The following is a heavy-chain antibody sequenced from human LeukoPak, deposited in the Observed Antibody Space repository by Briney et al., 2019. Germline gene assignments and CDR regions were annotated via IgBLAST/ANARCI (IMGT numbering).Heavy chain of an antibody. CDR2: ISYDGSNK. J-gene: IGHJ4*02. CDR3: AKDYYGSGIQYFDY. V-gene: IGHV3-30*04. Sequence: GGSLRLSCAASGFTFSSYAMHWVRQAPGKGLEWVAVISYDGSNKYYADSVKGRFTISRDNSKNTLYLQMNSLRAEDTAVYYCAKDYYGSGIQYFDYWGQGTLVTVSS. CDR1: GFTFSSYA. D-gene: IGHD3-10*01.